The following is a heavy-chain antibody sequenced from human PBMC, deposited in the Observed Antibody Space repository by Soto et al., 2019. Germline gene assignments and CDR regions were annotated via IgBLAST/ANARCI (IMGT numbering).Heavy chain of an antibody. Sequence: GGSLRLSCAASGFTFNSYAMSWVRQAPGKGLEWVSITSGGGGTTYYADSVKGRFAISRDNSKNTLYLEMNSLRAEDTAVYFCAKRYHTTTSCFDYWGQGTLVTVSS. D-gene: IGHD2-2*01. CDR2: TSGGGGTT. CDR3: AKRYHTTTSCFDY. V-gene: IGHV3-23*01. CDR1: GFTFNSYA. J-gene: IGHJ4*02.